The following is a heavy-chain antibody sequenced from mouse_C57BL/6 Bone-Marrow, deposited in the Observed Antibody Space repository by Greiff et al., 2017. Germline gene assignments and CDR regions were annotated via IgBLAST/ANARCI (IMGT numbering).Heavy chain of an antibody. D-gene: IGHD1-1*01. V-gene: IGHV1-7*01. Sequence: QVQLQQSGAELAKPGASVKLSCKASGYTFTSYWMHWVKQRPGQGLEWIGYTNPSSGYTKYNQKFKYKATLTAAKSSSTAYMQLSSLTYEDSAVYYCGRDPIYYYGSGYDYWGQGTTLTVSS. CDR3: GRDPIYYYGSGYDY. CDR2: TNPSSGYT. J-gene: IGHJ2*01. CDR1: GYTFTSYW.